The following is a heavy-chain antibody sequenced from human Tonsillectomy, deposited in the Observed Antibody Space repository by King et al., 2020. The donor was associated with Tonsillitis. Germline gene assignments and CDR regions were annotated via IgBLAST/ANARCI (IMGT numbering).Heavy chain of an antibody. D-gene: IGHD5-12*01. CDR3: AKGGRGLATIIDY. CDR1: GFTFDDYV. CDR2: ISWDGGST. J-gene: IGHJ4*02. V-gene: IGHV3-43D*04. Sequence: DVQLVESGGVVVQPGGSLRLSCAASGFTFDDYVMHWVRQVLGKGLEWVSLISWDGGSTYYADSVKGRFTISRDNSKNSLYLQMNSLSDEDTALYYCAKGGRGLATIIDYWGQGTLVTVSS.